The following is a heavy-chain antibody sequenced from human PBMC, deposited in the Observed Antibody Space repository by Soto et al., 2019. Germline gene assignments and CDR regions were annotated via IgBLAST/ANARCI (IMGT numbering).Heavy chain of an antibody. D-gene: IGHD1-20*01. CDR3: ATDAAIGMNDY. CDR1: GYTFTRYG. CDR2: ISAYNGNT. Sequence: QVQLVQSGAEVKKPGASVKVSCKASGYTFTRYGISWVRQAPGQGLEWMGWISAYNGNTKYAQKLQGRVTMTTDTSTSPAYMELRSLRSDATAVYYCATDAAIGMNDYWGQGTLVTVSS. J-gene: IGHJ4*02. V-gene: IGHV1-18*01.